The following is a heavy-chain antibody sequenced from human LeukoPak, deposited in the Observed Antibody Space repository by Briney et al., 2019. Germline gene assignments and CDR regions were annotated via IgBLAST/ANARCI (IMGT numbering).Heavy chain of an antibody. CDR3: ARDAQYSSSWYFDY. CDR2: IHLSGST. J-gene: IGHJ4*02. CDR1: GGSISSYY. D-gene: IGHD6-13*01. Sequence: PSETLSLTCTVSGGSISSYYYTWIRQPAGKGLEWIGRIHLSGSTNYNPSLKSRVTLSVDTSKNQFSLKLNSVTAADTAVYYCARDAQYSSSWYFDYWGQGTLVTVSS. V-gene: IGHV4-4*07.